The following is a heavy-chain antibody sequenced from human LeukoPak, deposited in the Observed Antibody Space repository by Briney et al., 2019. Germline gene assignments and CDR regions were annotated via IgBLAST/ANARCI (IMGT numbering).Heavy chain of an antibody. J-gene: IGHJ6*02. CDR1: GFTFSSYS. D-gene: IGHD4-17*01. V-gene: IGHV3-21*01. Sequence: GGSLRLSCAASGFTFSSYSMNWVRQAPGKGLEWVSSISSSSSYIYYADSVKGRFTISRDNAKNSLYLQMNSLRAEDTAVYYCARVTVTTFYYYYGMDVWGQGTTVTASS. CDR2: ISSSSSYI. CDR3: ARVTVTTFYYYYGMDV.